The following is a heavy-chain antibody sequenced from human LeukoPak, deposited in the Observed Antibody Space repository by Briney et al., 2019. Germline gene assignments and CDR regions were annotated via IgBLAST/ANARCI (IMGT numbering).Heavy chain of an antibody. J-gene: IGHJ4*02. Sequence: SETLSHTCAVHGGSFRGYYWSWIRPPPRKGLEWIGEINPIGSTNYNPSLKSRVTISVDTSKHQFSLKLSSVTAADTAVYYCARDGSPTTVRGCSSTSCYVGYDYWGQGTLVTVSS. CDR2: INPIGST. CDR1: GGSFRGYY. CDR3: ARDGSPTTVRGCSSTSCYVGYDY. V-gene: IGHV4-34*01. D-gene: IGHD2-2*01.